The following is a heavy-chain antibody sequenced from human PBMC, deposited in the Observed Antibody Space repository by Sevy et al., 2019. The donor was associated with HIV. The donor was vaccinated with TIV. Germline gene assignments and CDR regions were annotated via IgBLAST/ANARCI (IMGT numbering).Heavy chain of an antibody. D-gene: IGHD3-22*01. J-gene: IGHJ4*02. Sequence: GGSLRLSCAVSGFTFTSYDMNWDRQAPGKGLEWVSGVSGSGGSTYYADSVKGRFSISRDNSRNTLYLQINTLRAEDTAVYYCVKDVAYDNTYLDYWGQGTLVTVSS. CDR1: GFTFTSYD. CDR2: VSGSGGST. V-gene: IGHV3-23*01. CDR3: VKDVAYDNTYLDY.